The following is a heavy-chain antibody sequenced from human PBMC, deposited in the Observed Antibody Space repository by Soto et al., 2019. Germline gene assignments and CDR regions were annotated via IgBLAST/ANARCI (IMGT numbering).Heavy chain of an antibody. D-gene: IGHD4-4*01. J-gene: IGHJ5*02. V-gene: IGHV3-23*01. Sequence: GGSLRLSCAASGFTFSSYAMSWVRQAPGKGLEWVSAISGSGGSTYYADSVKGRFTISRDNSKNTLYLQMNSLRAEDTAVYYCAKDRWATVAPNNWFDPWGQGTLVTVSS. CDR3: AKDRWATVAPNNWFDP. CDR1: GFTFSSYA. CDR2: ISGSGGST.